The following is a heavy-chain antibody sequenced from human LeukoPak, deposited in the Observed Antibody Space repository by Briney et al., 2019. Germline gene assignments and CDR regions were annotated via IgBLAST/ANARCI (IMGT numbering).Heavy chain of an antibody. Sequence: SQTLSLTCTVSGGSISSGGYYWSWIRQPPGKGLEWIGYIYHSGGTYYNPSLKSRVTISVDRSKNQFSLKLSSVTAADTAVYYCARTYDFWSGQNYFDYWGQGTLVTVSS. V-gene: IGHV4-30-2*01. D-gene: IGHD3-3*01. J-gene: IGHJ4*02. CDR1: GGSISSGGYY. CDR2: IYHSGGT. CDR3: ARTYDFWSGQNYFDY.